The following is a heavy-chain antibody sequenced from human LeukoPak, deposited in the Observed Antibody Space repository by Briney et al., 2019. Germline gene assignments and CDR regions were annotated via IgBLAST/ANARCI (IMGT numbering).Heavy chain of an antibody. CDR1: GGSISSGGYY. V-gene: IGHV4-39*07. J-gene: IGHJ4*02. Sequence: SSETLSLTCTVSGGSISSGGYYWSWIRQPPGKGLEWIGEINHSGSTNYNPSLKSRVTISVDTSKNQFSLKLSSVTAADTAVYYCARRQLTGQYYFDYWGQGTLVTVSS. D-gene: IGHD7-27*01. CDR2: INHSGST. CDR3: ARRQLTGQYYFDY.